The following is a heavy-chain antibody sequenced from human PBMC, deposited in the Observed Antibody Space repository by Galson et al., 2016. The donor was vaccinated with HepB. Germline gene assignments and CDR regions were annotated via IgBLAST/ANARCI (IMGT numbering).Heavy chain of an antibody. J-gene: IGHJ2*01. D-gene: IGHD3-22*01. CDR2: TSGSGGNS. V-gene: IGHV3-23*01. Sequence: SMRLSCAASGITFRSYAMSWGRQAPGKGLESVSATSGSGGNSYYADSVKGRFTISRDNSKNTLYVQMHSLRAEDTAVYYCAKDYYDSSGYRSYWYFDLWGRGTLVTVSS. CDR3: AKDYYDSSGYRSYWYFDL. CDR1: GITFRSYA.